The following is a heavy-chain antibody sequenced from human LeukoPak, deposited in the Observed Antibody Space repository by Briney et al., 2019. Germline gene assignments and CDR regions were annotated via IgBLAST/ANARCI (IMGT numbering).Heavy chain of an antibody. Sequence: GGSLRLSCAASGFTFSSYAMHWVRQAPGKGLEWVAFIRYDGSNKYYADSVKGRFTISRDNSKNTLYLQMNSLRAEDTAVYYCAKDHLWFGVYYFDYWGQGTLVTVSS. J-gene: IGHJ4*02. D-gene: IGHD3-10*01. CDR1: GFTFSSYA. CDR3: AKDHLWFGVYYFDY. CDR2: IRYDGSNK. V-gene: IGHV3-30*02.